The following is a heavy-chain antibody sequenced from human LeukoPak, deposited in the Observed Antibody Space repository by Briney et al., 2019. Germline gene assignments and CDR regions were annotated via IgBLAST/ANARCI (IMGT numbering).Heavy chain of an antibody. CDR2: IKQDGSEK. Sequence: GGSLRLSCAASEFTFFTYWMSWVRQAPGKGLEWVANIKQDGSEKYYVDSVKGRFTISRDNAKNSLYLQMNSLRAEDTAVYYCARAGRKSRGVDLVRKKETGYYYYMDVWGKGTTVTVSS. CDR3: ARAGRKSRGVDLVRKKETGYYYYMDV. CDR1: EFTFFTYW. V-gene: IGHV3-7*01. D-gene: IGHD3-10*02. J-gene: IGHJ6*03.